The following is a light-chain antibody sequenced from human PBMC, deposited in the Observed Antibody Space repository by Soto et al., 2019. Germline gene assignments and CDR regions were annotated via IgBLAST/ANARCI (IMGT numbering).Light chain of an antibody. V-gene: IGKV1-39*01. J-gene: IGKJ2*01. Sequence: DSQMTQSPSSLAASLGDRVTVAXRASQSISHYFNWYQQKPVKAPXLXXYLTSSLQSGVPSRFSGSGSGTDFTLTISSLQPEDFATYYCQQSYSTPYSFGQGTDWRL. CDR2: LTS. CDR1: QSISHY. CDR3: QQSYSTPYS.